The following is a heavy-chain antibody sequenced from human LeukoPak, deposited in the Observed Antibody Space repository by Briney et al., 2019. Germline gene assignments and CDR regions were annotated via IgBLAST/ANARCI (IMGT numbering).Heavy chain of an antibody. Sequence: PSQTLSLTRTVSGGSISSGGYYWSWIRQHPGKGLEWIGYIYYSGSTYYNPSLKSRVTISVDTSKNQFSLKLSSVTAADTAVYYCASPDLRSSGADAFHIWGQGTMVTVSS. CDR2: IYYSGST. CDR1: GGSISSGGYY. V-gene: IGHV4-31*03. CDR3: ASPDLRSSGADAFHI. D-gene: IGHD6-19*01. J-gene: IGHJ3*02.